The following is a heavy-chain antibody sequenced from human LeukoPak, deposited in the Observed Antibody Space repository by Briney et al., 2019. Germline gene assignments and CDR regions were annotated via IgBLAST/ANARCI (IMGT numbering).Heavy chain of an antibody. Sequence: ASVKVSCKASGYTFTGYYMHWVRQAPGQGLEWMGWINPNSGGTNYAQKFQGRVTMTRDTSISTAYMELSRLRSEDTAVYYCARDTAHTAMVSFQHWGQGTLVTVSS. CDR1: GYTFTGYY. CDR3: ARDTAHTAMVSFQH. V-gene: IGHV1-2*02. CDR2: INPNSGGT. J-gene: IGHJ1*01. D-gene: IGHD5-18*01.